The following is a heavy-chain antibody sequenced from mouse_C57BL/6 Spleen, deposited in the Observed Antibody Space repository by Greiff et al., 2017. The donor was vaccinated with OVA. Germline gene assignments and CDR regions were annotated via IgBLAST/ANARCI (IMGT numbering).Heavy chain of an antibody. CDR2: IYPRSGNT. CDR3: AYDYDGFAY. Sequence: VMLVESGAELARPGASVKLSCKASGYTFTSYGISWVKQRTGQGLEWIGEIYPRSGNTYYNEKFKGKATLTADKSSSTAYMELRSLTSEDSAVYFCAYDYDGFAYWGQGTLVTVSA. J-gene: IGHJ3*01. CDR1: GYTFTSYG. D-gene: IGHD2-4*01. V-gene: IGHV1-81*01.